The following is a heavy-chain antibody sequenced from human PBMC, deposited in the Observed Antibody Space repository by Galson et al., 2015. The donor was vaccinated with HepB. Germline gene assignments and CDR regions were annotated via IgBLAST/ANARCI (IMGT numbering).Heavy chain of an antibody. Sequence: SLRLSCAASGFTFNYHAMNWVRQAPGKGLEWVASISGSGGSTYYADSVKGRFPVSRDNSLDTVDLRMDSLRVDDTAVYYCAKDYLPYYDRWGSYSDLYYFDYWGQGTLVTVSS. CDR3: AKDYLPYYDRWGSYSDLYYFDY. J-gene: IGHJ4*02. CDR1: GFTFNYHA. V-gene: IGHV3-23*01. CDR2: ISGSGGST. D-gene: IGHD3-22*01.